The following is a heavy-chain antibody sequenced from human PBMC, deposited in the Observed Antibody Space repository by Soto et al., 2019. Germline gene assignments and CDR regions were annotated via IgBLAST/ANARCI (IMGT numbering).Heavy chain of an antibody. CDR3: ATRAQLWFGEPYFDY. J-gene: IGHJ4*02. V-gene: IGHV3-33*01. CDR1: GFTFSSYG. CDR2: IWYDGSNK. D-gene: IGHD3-10*01. Sequence: LRLSCAASGFTFSSYGMHWVRQAPGKGLEWVAVIWYDGSNKYYADSVKGRFTISRDNSKNTLYLQMNSLRAEDTAVYYCATRAQLWFGEPYFDYWGQGTLVTVSS.